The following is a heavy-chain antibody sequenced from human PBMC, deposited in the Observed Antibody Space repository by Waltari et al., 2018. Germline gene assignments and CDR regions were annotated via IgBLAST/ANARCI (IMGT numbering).Heavy chain of an antibody. CDR2: ISGSGDTT. CDR1: GFTFSGYS. J-gene: IGHJ4*02. D-gene: IGHD2-21*02. Sequence: EVQVVESGGTLVQPEGSLRLSCAASGFTFSGYSMTWVRQAPGKWLEWVSSISGSGDTTYYANTVKGRFSISRDNSKNTECLHMNSLRAEDTAVYYCATDWAGTSCNGDCLENWGQGTLVAVSS. V-gene: IGHV3-23*04. CDR3: ATDWAGTSCNGDCLEN.